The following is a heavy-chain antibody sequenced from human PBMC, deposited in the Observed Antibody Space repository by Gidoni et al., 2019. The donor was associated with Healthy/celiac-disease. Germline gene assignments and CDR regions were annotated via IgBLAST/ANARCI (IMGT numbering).Heavy chain of an antibody. Sequence: EVQLVESGGGLVQPGGSLSLPCAASGLTFSSYWMHWVRQAPGKGLVWVSRINSDGSSTSYADSVKGRFTISRDNAKNTLYLQMNSLRAEDTAVYYCARQQWLDAFDIWGQGTMVTVSS. CDR3: ARQQWLDAFDI. V-gene: IGHV3-74*01. CDR2: INSDGSST. J-gene: IGHJ3*02. CDR1: GLTFSSYW. D-gene: IGHD6-19*01.